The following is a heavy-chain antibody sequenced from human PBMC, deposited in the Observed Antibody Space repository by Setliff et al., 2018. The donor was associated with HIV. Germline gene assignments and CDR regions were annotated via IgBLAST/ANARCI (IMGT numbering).Heavy chain of an antibody. CDR3: ASLTTDRFLEWLFVY. Sequence: PSETLSLTCAVYGGSFSGYYWSWIRQPPGKGLEWIGSIFYSGSTYYNPSLKSRPTISVDTSENQFSLKLNSVTAADTAVYYCASLTTDRFLEWLFVYWGQGTLVTVSS. D-gene: IGHD3-3*01. V-gene: IGHV4-34*12. CDR2: IFYSGST. CDR1: GGSFSGYY. J-gene: IGHJ4*02.